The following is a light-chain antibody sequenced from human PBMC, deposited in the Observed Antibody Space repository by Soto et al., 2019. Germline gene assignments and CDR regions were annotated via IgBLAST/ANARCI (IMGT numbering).Light chain of an antibody. J-gene: IGLJ1*01. CDR2: TNN. Sequence: QSVLTQPSSASGTPGQRVTISCSGSSSNIGSNTVNWYQQLPGTAPNLLIFTNNQRPSGVPDRFSGSTSGTSGSLAISGLQSEDEADYYCAAWDDSLNGRVFGTGTKVTVL. CDR3: AAWDDSLNGRV. V-gene: IGLV1-44*01. CDR1: SSNIGSNT.